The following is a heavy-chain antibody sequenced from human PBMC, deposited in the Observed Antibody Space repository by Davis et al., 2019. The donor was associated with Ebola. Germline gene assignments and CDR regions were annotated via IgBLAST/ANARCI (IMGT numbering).Heavy chain of an antibody. CDR3: ARGGMVRENYYYDCRMDV. J-gene: IGHJ6*02. CDR1: GYTFTSYG. CDR2: ISAYNGNT. D-gene: IGHD3-10*01. V-gene: IGHV1-18*01. Sequence: SVKVSRKASGYTFTSYGISWVRQAPGQGLEWMGWISAYNGNTNYAQKLQGRVTMTTDTSTSTAYMELRSLRSDGTAVYYCARGGMVRENYYYDCRMDVWGQGTTVTVSS.